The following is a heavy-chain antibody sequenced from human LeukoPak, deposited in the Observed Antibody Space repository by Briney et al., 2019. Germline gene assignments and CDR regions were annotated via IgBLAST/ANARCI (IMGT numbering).Heavy chain of an antibody. CDR3: ARDFSEWELPSPAH. D-gene: IGHD1-26*01. CDR1: RFTFSSYA. Sequence: GGSLRLSCAASRFTFSSYAMTWVRQAPGEGLEWVSGISGGGGSTFYADSVKGRFTISRDNSKSTLYLQMNSLRVEDTAMYYCARDFSEWELPSPAHWGRGTQVTVSS. CDR2: ISGGGGST. J-gene: IGHJ4*01. V-gene: IGHV3-23*01.